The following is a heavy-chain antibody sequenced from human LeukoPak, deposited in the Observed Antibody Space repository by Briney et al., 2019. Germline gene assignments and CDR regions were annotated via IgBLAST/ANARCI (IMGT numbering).Heavy chain of an antibody. D-gene: IGHD2-2*01. Sequence: SETLSLTCNVSGASISDYYWSWIRQSPTGGLEWICYVSSRGATNNNPSLKSRVTTSAHTSENQLSLKLTSVTAANTAVYYCARAQKTMLSRAVYFFDFWGQGLLVTVSS. CDR3: ARAQKTMLSRAVYFFDF. CDR1: GASISDYY. J-gene: IGHJ4*02. V-gene: IGHV4-59*01. CDR2: VSSRGAT.